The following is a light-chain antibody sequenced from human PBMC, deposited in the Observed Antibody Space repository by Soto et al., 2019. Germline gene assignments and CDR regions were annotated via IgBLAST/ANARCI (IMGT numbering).Light chain of an antibody. J-gene: IGLJ1*01. CDR3: QSYDSSLSVLYV. Sequence: QSVLTQPPSVSGAPGQRVTISCTGSSSNIGAGYDVHWYPQLPGTAPKLLIYGNSNRPSGAPDRFSGSKSGTSASLAITGLQAEDEADYYCQSYDSSLSVLYVFGTGTKLTVL. CDR1: SSNIGAGYD. CDR2: GNS. V-gene: IGLV1-40*01.